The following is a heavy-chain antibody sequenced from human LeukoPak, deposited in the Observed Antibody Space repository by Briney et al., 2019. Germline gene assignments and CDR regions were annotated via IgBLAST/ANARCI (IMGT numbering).Heavy chain of an antibody. CDR3: ARGPYYYDSSGYYIAYYYYYYMDV. V-gene: IGHV4-39*07. J-gene: IGHJ6*03. Sequence: KPSETLSLTCTVSGGSISSSSYYWGWIRQPPGKGLEWIGSIYHSGSTYYNPSLKSRVTISVDTSKNQFSLKLSSVTAADTAVYYCARGPYYYDSSGYYIAYYYYYYMDVWGKGTTVTVSS. CDR2: IYHSGST. D-gene: IGHD3-22*01. CDR1: GGSISSSSYY.